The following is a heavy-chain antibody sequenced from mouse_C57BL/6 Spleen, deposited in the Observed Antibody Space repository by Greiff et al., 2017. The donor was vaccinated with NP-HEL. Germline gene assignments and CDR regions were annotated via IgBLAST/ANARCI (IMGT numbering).Heavy chain of an antibody. Sequence: EVQRVESGGDLVKPGGSLKLSCAASGFTFSSYGMSWVRQTPDKRLEWVATISSGGSYTYYPDSVKGRFTISRDNAKNTLYLQMSSLKSEDTAMYYCARFTTVVAPPYSFDYWGKGTTLTVSS. D-gene: IGHD1-1*01. V-gene: IGHV5-6*01. J-gene: IGHJ2*01. CDR2: ISSGGSYT. CDR1: GFTFSSYG. CDR3: ARFTTVVAPPYSFDY.